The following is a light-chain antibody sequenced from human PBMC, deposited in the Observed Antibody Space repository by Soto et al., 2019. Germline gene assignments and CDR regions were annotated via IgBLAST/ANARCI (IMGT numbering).Light chain of an antibody. J-gene: IGKJ1*01. CDR1: QSVSSN. V-gene: IGKV3-15*01. Sequence: EIVMTQSPATLSVSPGERAPLSCRASQSVSSNLAWYQQKPGQAPRLLIYGAFTRATGIPARFSGSGSGTEFTLIISSLQSEDSAVYYCQQYNSWLWTFGQGTKVDI. CDR3: QQYNSWLWT. CDR2: GAF.